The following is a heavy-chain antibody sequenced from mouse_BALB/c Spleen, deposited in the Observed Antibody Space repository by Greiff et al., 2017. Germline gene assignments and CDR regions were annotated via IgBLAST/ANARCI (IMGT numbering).Heavy chain of an antibody. D-gene: IGHD1-2*01. V-gene: IGHV3-2*02. CDR3: ARSRSHSLLRLLAY. CDR2: ISYSGST. J-gene: IGHJ3*01. Sequence: DVKLQESGPGLVKPSQSLSLTCTVTGYSITSDYAWNWIRQFPGNKLEWMGYISYSGSTSYNPSLKSRISITRDTSKNQFFLQLNSVTTEDTATYYCARSRSHSLLRLLAYWGQGTLVTVSA. CDR1: GYSITSDYA.